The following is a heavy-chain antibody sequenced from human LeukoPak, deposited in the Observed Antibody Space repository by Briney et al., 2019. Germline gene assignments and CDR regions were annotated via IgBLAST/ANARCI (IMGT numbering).Heavy chain of an antibody. D-gene: IGHD2-21*01. Sequence: SETLSLTCTVSGGSISAYYWSWIRQPAGKGLEWIGRIYTSGSTNYNPSLKSRVTMSVDTSKNQFSLKLSSVTAADTAVYYCARVGGNGGARHFDYWGQGTRVTVSS. J-gene: IGHJ4*02. CDR1: GGSISAYY. V-gene: IGHV4-4*07. CDR2: IYTSGST. CDR3: ARVGGNGGARHFDY.